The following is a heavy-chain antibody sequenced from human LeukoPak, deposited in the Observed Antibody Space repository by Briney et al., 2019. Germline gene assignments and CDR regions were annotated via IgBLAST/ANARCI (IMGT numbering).Heavy chain of an antibody. CDR3: ARPTYYYNSSAYLDAFDI. D-gene: IGHD3-22*01. CDR1: GYSFTTYW. CDR2: IYPGDSGT. J-gene: IGHJ3*02. V-gene: IGHV5-51*01. Sequence: GESLKISCKGSGYSFTTYWIGWVRQMPGRGLEWMGIIYPGDSGTRYSPSFQGQVTISADKSISTAYLQWSSLKASDTAMYYCARPTYYYNSSAYLDAFDIWGQGTMVTVSS.